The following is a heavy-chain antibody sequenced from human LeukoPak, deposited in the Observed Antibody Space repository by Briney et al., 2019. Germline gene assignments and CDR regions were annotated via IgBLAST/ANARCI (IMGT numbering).Heavy chain of an antibody. D-gene: IGHD1-26*01. V-gene: IGHV3-30-3*01. CDR3: AREAPDDSGSYLDY. CDR1: GFTFSSYA. J-gene: IGHJ4*02. CDR2: ISYDGSNK. Sequence: PGRSLRLSCAASGFTFSSYAMHWVRQAPGKGLEWVAVISYDGSNKYYADSVKGRFTISRDNSKNTLYLQMNSLRAEDTAVYYCAREAPDDSGSYLDYWGQGTLVTVSS.